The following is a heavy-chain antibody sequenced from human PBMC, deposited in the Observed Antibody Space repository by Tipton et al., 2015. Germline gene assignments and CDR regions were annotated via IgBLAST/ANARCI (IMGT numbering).Heavy chain of an antibody. J-gene: IGHJ4*02. CDR3: VKEHISGWPALDY. CDR2: IYPDGRT. V-gene: IGHV3-53*01. CDR1: GLTVGSNY. Sequence: SLRLSCAASGLTVGSNYMSWVRQAPGKGLDWVSIIYPDGRTFYADSVKGRFTISRDNSKNTLYFQMNSLRAEDTAVYYCVKEHISGWPALDYWGQGTLVTVSS. D-gene: IGHD6-19*01.